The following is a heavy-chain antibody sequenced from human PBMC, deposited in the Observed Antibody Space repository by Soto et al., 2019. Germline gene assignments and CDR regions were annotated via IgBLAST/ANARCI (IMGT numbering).Heavy chain of an antibody. V-gene: IGHV4-31*03. Sequence: SETLSLTCTVSGGSISSGGYYWSWIRQHPGKGLEWIGYIYYSGSTYYNPSLKSRVTISVDTSKNQFSLKLSSVTAADTAVYYCASWAPYPHYYFDYWGQGTLVTVSS. J-gene: IGHJ4*02. CDR2: IYYSGST. CDR3: ASWAPYPHYYFDY. CDR1: GGSISSGGYY. D-gene: IGHD3-16*01.